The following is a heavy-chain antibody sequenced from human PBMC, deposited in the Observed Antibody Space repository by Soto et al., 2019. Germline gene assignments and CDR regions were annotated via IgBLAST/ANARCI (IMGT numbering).Heavy chain of an antibody. CDR1: GGTFSSYT. J-gene: IGHJ6*03. V-gene: IGHV1-69*02. D-gene: IGHD6-13*01. CDR3: ASLAGTNYMDV. Sequence: QVQLVQSGAEVKKPGSSVKVSCRASGGTFSSYTISWVRQAPGQGLEWMGRIIPILGIANYAQKFQGRVTITADKSTSTAYMELSSLRSEDTAVYYCASLAGTNYMDVWDKGTTVTVSS. CDR2: IIPILGIA.